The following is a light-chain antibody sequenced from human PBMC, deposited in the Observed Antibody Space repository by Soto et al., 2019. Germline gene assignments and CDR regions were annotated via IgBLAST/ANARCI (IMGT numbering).Light chain of an antibody. CDR2: EDN. CDR1: SSNIGNNY. V-gene: IGLV1-51*02. Sequence: QAVLTQPPSVSAAPGQEVTISFSGTSSNIGNNYVSWYQHFPGTAPKLLIYEDNKRPSEIPDRFSGSKSGTSATLGITGLQTGDEADYYCGTWDNSLSIYVFATGTKVTVL. CDR3: GTWDNSLSIYV. J-gene: IGLJ1*01.